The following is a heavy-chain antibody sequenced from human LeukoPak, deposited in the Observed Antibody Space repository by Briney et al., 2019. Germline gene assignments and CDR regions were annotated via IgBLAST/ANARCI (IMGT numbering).Heavy chain of an antibody. CDR1: GFTFSDYY. V-gene: IGHV3-11*04. D-gene: IGHD1-26*01. CDR3: ARHIVGATLGDDAFDI. CDR2: ISSSGSTI. J-gene: IGHJ3*02. Sequence: GGSLRLSCAASGFTFSDYYMSWIRQAPGKGLEWVSYISSSGSTIYYADSVKGRFTISRDNAKNSLYLQMNSLRAEDTAVYYCARHIVGATLGDDAFDIWGQGTMVTVSS.